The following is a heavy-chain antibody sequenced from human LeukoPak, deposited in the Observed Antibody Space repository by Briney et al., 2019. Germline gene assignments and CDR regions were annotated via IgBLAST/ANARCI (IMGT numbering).Heavy chain of an antibody. D-gene: IGHD3-16*01. Sequence: ASVKVSCKASGYTFTSYYMHWVRQAPGQGLEWMGIINPSGGSTSYAQKFQGRVTMTRDTSTSTVYMELSSLRSEDTAVYYCARPEGGWGRTDAFDIWGQGTMVTVSS. CDR2: INPSGGST. CDR3: ARPEGGWGRTDAFDI. J-gene: IGHJ3*02. CDR1: GYTFTSYY. V-gene: IGHV1-46*03.